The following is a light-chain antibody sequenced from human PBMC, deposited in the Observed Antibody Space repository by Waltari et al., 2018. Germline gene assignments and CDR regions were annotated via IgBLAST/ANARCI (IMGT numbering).Light chain of an antibody. CDR2: DAS. CDR1: QSVGSY. Sequence: EIVLTQSPATLSLSPGDTATLSCSASQSVGSYLAWYQQKPVQPPRLLIYDASNRATAVPARYRGIVSGQEFTLTISNLEAEDFADYYCQHRSNLTPHTFGQGARLEIK. V-gene: IGKV3-11*01. J-gene: IGKJ2*01. CDR3: QHRSNLTPHT.